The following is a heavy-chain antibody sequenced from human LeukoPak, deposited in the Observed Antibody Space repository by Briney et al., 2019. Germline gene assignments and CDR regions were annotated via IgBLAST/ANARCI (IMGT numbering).Heavy chain of an antibody. D-gene: IGHD2-2*01. CDR3: ARQRYHDS. J-gene: IGHJ4*02. CDR1: GFTFSSYW. CDR2: IKQDGSEK. V-gene: IGHV3-7*01. Sequence: GGFLRLSCATSGFTFSSYWMSWVRQAPGKGLEWVANIKQDGSEKNYLDSVKGRFTISRDNAKNSLYLQMNSLRAEDTAVYYCARQRYHDSWGQGTLVTVSS.